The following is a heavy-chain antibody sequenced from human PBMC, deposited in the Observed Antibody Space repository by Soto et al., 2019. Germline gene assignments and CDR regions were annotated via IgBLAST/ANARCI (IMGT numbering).Heavy chain of an antibody. CDR3: ARRDSSRWFDP. Sequence: PSETLSLTCGVSGYSINNGYYCGWIRQPPGKGLEWIGSIFNGTTYYNPALENRAIVSVDMSKNQFSLKLSSVTAADTAVYYCARRDSSRWFDPWGQGTLVTVSS. D-gene: IGHD6-19*01. J-gene: IGHJ5*02. CDR2: IFNGTT. CDR1: GYSINNGYY. V-gene: IGHV4-38-2*01.